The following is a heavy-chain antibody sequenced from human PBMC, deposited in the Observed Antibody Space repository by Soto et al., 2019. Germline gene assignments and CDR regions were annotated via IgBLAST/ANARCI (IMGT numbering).Heavy chain of an antibody. CDR1: GFTFTNYW. V-gene: IGHV3-74*01. CDR2: INPDGSIT. Sequence: GGSLRLSCASSGFTFTNYWMHWVRQAPGEGLVWVSRINPDGSITSHADSVKGRFTISRGNAKNTLYLQMSSLRAEDTAVYYCARVLRRYYHLAVWGKGTTVTVSS. J-gene: IGHJ6*03. CDR3: ARVLRRYYHLAV.